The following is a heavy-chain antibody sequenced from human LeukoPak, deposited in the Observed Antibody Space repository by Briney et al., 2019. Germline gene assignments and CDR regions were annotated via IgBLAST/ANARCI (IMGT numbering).Heavy chain of an antibody. J-gene: IGHJ6*02. Sequence: GGSLRLSCAASGFTFSSYWMSWVRQAPGKGLEWVANIKQDGSEKYYVDSMKGRFTISRDNAKNSVHLQMNSLRAEDTAVYYCARPYYSGNFYYYGTDVWGQGTTVTVSS. CDR1: GFTFSSYW. D-gene: IGHD1-26*01. CDR3: ARPYYSGNFYYYGTDV. CDR2: IKQDGSEK. V-gene: IGHV3-7*03.